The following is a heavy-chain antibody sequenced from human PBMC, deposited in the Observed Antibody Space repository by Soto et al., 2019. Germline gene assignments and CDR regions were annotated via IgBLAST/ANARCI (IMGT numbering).Heavy chain of an antibody. CDR2: IYSNDDK. D-gene: IGHD6-13*01. V-gene: IGHV2-5*01. CDR1: GFSLSTGGVG. CDR3: AHRHMEAVGTGKDWFDS. J-gene: IGHJ5*01. Sequence: QITLKESGPTLVEPTQTVTLTCTFSGFSLSTGGVGVSWIRQTPGKALEWLAHIYSNDDKRYSPSLKSRLTIIKDTSKNQVVLTMTNMDPVDTATYFCAHRHMEAVGTGKDWFDSWGQGTLVTVSS.